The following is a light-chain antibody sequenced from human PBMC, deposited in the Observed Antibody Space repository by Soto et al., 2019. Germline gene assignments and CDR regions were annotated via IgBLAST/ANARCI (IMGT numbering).Light chain of an antibody. V-gene: IGKV3-20*01. CDR2: GAS. CDR3: QQYGSSPLYT. CDR1: QSINSSY. J-gene: IGKJ2*01. Sequence: EIALTQSPGTLSLSPGERATLSCRASQSINSSYLAWYQQKPGQAPRLLIYGASSRATGIPDRFSGGGSGTDFTLTISRLEPEDFAVYYCQQYGSSPLYTFGQGTKLEIK.